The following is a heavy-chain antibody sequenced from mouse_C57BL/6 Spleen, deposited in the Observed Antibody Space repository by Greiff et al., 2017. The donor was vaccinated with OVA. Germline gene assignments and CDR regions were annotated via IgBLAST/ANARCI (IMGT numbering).Heavy chain of an antibody. CDR3: ARHETQYDYDAGYWYFDV. CDR2: FYPGSGSI. J-gene: IGHJ1*03. Sequence: QVQLQQSGAELVKPGASVKLSCKASGYTFTEYTIHWVKQRSGQGLEWIGWFYPGSGSIKYNEKFKDKATLTADKSSSTVYMELSRLTSEDSAVYFGARHETQYDYDAGYWYFDVWGTGTTVTVSS. V-gene: IGHV1-62-2*01. D-gene: IGHD2-4*01. CDR1: GYTFTEYT.